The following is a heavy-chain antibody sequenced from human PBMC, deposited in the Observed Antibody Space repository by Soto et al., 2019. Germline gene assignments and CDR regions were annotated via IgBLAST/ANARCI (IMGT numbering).Heavy chain of an antibody. CDR3: AKEIRFGELFNYYYGMDV. J-gene: IGHJ6*02. Sequence: GGSLRLSCAASGFTFSSYAMSWVRQAPGKGLEWVSAISGSGGSTYYADSVKGRFTISRDNSKNTLYLQMNSLRAEDTAVYYCAKEIRFGELFNYYYGMDVWGQGTTVTVSS. V-gene: IGHV3-23*01. D-gene: IGHD3-10*01. CDR1: GFTFSSYA. CDR2: ISGSGGST.